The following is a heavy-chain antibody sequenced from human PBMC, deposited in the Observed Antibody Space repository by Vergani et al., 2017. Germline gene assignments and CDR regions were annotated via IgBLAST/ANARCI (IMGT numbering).Heavy chain of an antibody. CDR3: AKHFRGWGIDY. D-gene: IGHD3-16*01. Sequence: QVQLVEAGGGAVQRGGYLRLSCATSGFTLRNYDMQWIRQGPGKGLEFVAFIQFDGRNQYYADSVKGRFTLSRDFSKNTLYLQKNSLRTDDTATYYCAKHFRGWGIDYWGQGTQVIVSS. CDR1: GFTLRNYD. V-gene: IGHV3-30*02. CDR2: IQFDGRNQ. J-gene: IGHJ4*02.